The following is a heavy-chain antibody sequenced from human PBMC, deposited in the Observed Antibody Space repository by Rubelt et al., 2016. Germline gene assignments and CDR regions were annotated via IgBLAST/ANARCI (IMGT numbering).Heavy chain of an antibody. CDR1: GFSLRSSGVG. CDR2: IYWDDDN. V-gene: IGHV2-5*02. Sequence: QITLKDSGPTLVKPSQTLPLTCTVSGFSLRSSGVGVGWIRQPPGQALEWLALIYWDDDNRYSPSLETRPTITKDTSTNQVVMTMTNVGPVDTATYYCAHTLGEPTFDSWGQGTLVTVSS. J-gene: IGHJ4*02. D-gene: IGHD1-14*01. CDR3: AHTLGEPTFDS.